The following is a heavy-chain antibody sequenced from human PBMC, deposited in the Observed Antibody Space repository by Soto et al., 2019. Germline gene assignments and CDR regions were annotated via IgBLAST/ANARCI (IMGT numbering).Heavy chain of an antibody. V-gene: IGHV1-69*02. J-gene: IGHJ2*01. CDR1: GGTFSSYT. Sequence: QVQLVQSGAEVKKPGSSVKVSCKASGGTFSSYTISWVRQAPGQGLEWMGRIIPILGIANYAQKFQGRVTITAEXSTTTXXMELSSLRSEDTAVYYCARKVIGSSYKPYDWYFDLWGRGTLVTVSS. D-gene: IGHD6-13*01. CDR3: ARKVIGSSYKPYDWYFDL. CDR2: IIPILGIA.